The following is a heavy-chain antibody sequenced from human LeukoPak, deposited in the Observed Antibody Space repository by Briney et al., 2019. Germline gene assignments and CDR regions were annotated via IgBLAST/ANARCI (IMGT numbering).Heavy chain of an antibody. D-gene: IGHD2-2*01. CDR2: ISSSSSTI. J-gene: IGHJ3*02. CDR1: GFTFSSYS. Sequence: PGGSLRLSCAASGFTFSSYSMNWVRQAPGKGLEWVSYISSSSSTIYYADSVKGRFTISRDNAKNSLYLQMNSLRAEYTAVYYCARGEDIVVVPAALAFDIWGQGTMVTVSS. V-gene: IGHV3-48*01. CDR3: ARGEDIVVVPAALAFDI.